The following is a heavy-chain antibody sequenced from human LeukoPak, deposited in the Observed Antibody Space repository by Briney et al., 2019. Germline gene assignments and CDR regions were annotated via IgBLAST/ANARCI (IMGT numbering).Heavy chain of an antibody. CDR3: TREAATMDRGATFDY. J-gene: IGHJ4*02. V-gene: IGHV3-49*05. CDR2: IRSKAYGGTT. CDR1: GFTFGDYA. D-gene: IGHD3-10*01. Sequence: KTGGSLRLSCTASGFTFGDYAMSWFRQAPGKGLEWVAFIRSKAYGGTTEYAASVKGRFTISRDDSKSIAYLQMNSLKTEDTAVYYCTREAATMDRGATFDYWGQGTLVTVSS.